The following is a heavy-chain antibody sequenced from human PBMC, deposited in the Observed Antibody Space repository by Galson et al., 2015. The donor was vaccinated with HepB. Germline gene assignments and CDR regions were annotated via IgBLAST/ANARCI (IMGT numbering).Heavy chain of an antibody. Sequence: SVKVSCKASGYTFTSYAMHWVRQAPGQRLEWMGWINAGNGNTEYSQKFQGRVTITRDTSASTAYMELSSLRSEDTAVYYCARAKGYYDSSGLDYWGQGTLVTVSS. CDR2: INAGNGNT. CDR1: GYTFTSYA. J-gene: IGHJ4*02. D-gene: IGHD3-22*01. V-gene: IGHV1-3*01. CDR3: ARAKGYYDSSGLDY.